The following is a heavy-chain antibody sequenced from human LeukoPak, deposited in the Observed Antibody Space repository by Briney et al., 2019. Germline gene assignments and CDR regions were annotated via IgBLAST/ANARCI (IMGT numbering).Heavy chain of an antibody. V-gene: IGHV4-34*01. Sequence: PSETLSLTCAVYGGSFSGYYWSWIRQPPGKGLEWIGEINHSGSTNYNPSLKSRVTISVDTSKNQFPLKLSSVTAADTAVYYCARDAVAVAKPFDYWGQGTLVTVSS. CDR2: INHSGST. CDR1: GGSFSGYY. D-gene: IGHD6-19*01. J-gene: IGHJ4*02. CDR3: ARDAVAVAKPFDY.